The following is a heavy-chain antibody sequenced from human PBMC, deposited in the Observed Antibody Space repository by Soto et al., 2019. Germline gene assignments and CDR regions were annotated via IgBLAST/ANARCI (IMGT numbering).Heavy chain of an antibody. CDR1: GFTFSSYS. CDR2: ISSSSSTI. J-gene: IGHJ5*02. Sequence: GGSLRLSCAASGFTFSSYSMNWVRQAPGKGLEWVSYISSSSSTIYYADSVKGRFTISRDNAKNSLYLQMNSLRDEDTAVYYCARDHNWNYVFSSDWFDPWGQGTLVTVSS. D-gene: IGHD1-7*01. CDR3: ARDHNWNYVFSSDWFDP. V-gene: IGHV3-48*02.